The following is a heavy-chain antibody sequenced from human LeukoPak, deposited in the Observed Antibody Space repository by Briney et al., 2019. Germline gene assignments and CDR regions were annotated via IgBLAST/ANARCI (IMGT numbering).Heavy chain of an antibody. Sequence: GGSLRLSCAASGFTFSSYGMHWVRQAPGKGLEWVAVISYDGSDKYYADSVKGRFTISRDNSKNTLYLQMNSLRAKDTAVYYCAKDITVGATGSLDYWGQGTLVTVSS. V-gene: IGHV3-30*18. CDR1: GFTFSSYG. CDR3: AKDITVGATGSLDY. CDR2: ISYDGSDK. J-gene: IGHJ4*02. D-gene: IGHD1-26*01.